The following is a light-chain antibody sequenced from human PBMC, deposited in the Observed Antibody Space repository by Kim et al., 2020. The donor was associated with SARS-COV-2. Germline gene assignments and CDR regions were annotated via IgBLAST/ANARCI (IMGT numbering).Light chain of an antibody. V-gene: IGKV1-5*01. CDR1: QSISSW. CDR2: DAS. J-gene: IGKJ4*01. Sequence: SASVGDRVTITCWASQSISSWLAWYQQKPGKAPKLLIYDASSLESGVPSRFSGSGSGTEFTLTISSLQPDDFATYYCQQYNSYLLTFGGGTKVEI. CDR3: QQYNSYLLT.